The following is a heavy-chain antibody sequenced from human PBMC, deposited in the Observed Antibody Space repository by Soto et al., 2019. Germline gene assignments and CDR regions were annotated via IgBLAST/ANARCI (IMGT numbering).Heavy chain of an antibody. V-gene: IGHV1-18*01. Sequence: XSVKVCCKTSGYTFSNYGIPLVRQAPGQPLECLGWISLYSDGTNYAQKFQGRVSMTTDTSTTTAYMELRSLRSDDTAVYYCARVVPGAEAWFGTWGQGTLVTVSS. D-gene: IGHD2-2*01. CDR3: ARVVPGAEAWFGT. J-gene: IGHJ5*02. CDR2: ISLYSDGT. CDR1: GYTFSNYG.